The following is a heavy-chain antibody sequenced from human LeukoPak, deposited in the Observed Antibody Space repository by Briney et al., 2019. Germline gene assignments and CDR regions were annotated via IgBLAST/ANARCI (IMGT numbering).Heavy chain of an antibody. CDR2: INHSGST. CDR3: ARGPYCSGGSCYLIYYFDY. D-gene: IGHD2-15*01. Sequence: SETLSLTCAVYGGSFSGYYWSWIRQPPGKGLEWIGEINHSGSTNYNPSLKSRVTISVDTSKNRFSLKLSSVTAADTAVYYCARGPYCSGGSCYLIYYFDYWGQGTLVTVSS. CDR1: GGSFSGYY. J-gene: IGHJ4*02. V-gene: IGHV4-34*01.